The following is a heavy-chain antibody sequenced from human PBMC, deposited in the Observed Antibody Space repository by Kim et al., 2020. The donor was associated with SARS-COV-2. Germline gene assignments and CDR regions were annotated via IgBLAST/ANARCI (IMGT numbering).Heavy chain of an antibody. D-gene: IGHD3-10*02. CDR2: ITRRIDGETT. J-gene: IGHJ4*02. CDR1: GFTFSNSW. Sequence: GGSLRLSCAASGFTFSNSWMTWVRQVPGKGLEWVGLITRRIDGETTSYAAPVKGRFIISRDDSKNTLFLQINSLKTEDTAIYYCISGVGCSDLDYWGQGTLVTVSS. V-gene: IGHV3-15*01. CDR3: ISGVGCSDLDY.